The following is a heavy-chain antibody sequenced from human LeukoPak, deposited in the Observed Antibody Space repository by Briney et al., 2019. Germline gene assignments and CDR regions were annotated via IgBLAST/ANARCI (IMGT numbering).Heavy chain of an antibody. J-gene: IGHJ4*02. CDR3: ARAHAYSYGSPLGY. V-gene: IGHV3-11*04. CDR1: GFTFSDYY. Sequence: PGGSLRLSCGASGFTFSDYYMSWIRQAPGKGLEWVSYISSSGSTIYYADSVKGRFTISRDNAKNSLYLQMNSLRAEDTAVYYCARAHAYSYGSPLGYWGQGTLVTVSS. D-gene: IGHD5-18*01. CDR2: ISSSGSTI.